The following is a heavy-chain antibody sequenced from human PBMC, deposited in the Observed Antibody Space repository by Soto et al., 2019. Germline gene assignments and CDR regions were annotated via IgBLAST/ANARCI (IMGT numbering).Heavy chain of an antibody. CDR3: TSDTFGARDS. V-gene: IGHV3-74*01. CDR1: GFAFSSEW. J-gene: IGHJ4*02. D-gene: IGHD2-15*01. CDR2: IDPYDTGI. Sequence: LRLSCAASGFAFSSEWMHWVRQAPGKGLVWVSRIDPYDTGITYADSVKGRFTISRDNAKNTLYLQMNSLRAEDTAVYYCTSDTFGARDSWGQGTLVTVSS.